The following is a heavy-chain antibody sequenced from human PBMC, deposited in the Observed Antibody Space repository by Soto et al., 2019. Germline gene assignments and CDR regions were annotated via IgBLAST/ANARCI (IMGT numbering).Heavy chain of an antibody. J-gene: IGHJ6*02. CDR3: ASPSISSIAARLGGGYYYYYGMDV. V-gene: IGHV5-51*01. CDR1: GYRFTSYW. D-gene: IGHD6-6*01. Sequence: GESLKISCKGSGYRFTSYWIAWVRQLPGKGLEFMGIIYPGDFDTRYNPSFQGQVTISVDNSISTAYLQWSSLKASDTAMYYCASPSISSIAARLGGGYYYYYGMDVWGQGTTVTVS. CDR2: IYPGDFDT.